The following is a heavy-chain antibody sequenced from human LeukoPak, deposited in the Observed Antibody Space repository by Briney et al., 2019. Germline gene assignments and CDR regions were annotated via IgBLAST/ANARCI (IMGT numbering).Heavy chain of an antibody. CDR2: INPNSGGT. CDR3: ARDRKYNWNYPLEYYFDY. Sequence: GASVKVSCKASGYTFTGYYMHWVRQAPGQGPEWMGRINPNSGGTNYAQKFQGRVTMTRDTSISTAYMELSRLTSDDTAVYYCARDRKYNWNYPLEYYFDYWGQGTLVTVSS. D-gene: IGHD1-7*01. CDR1: GYTFTGYY. J-gene: IGHJ4*02. V-gene: IGHV1-2*06.